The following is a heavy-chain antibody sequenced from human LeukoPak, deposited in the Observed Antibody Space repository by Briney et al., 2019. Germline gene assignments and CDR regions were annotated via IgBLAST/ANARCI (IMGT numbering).Heavy chain of an antibody. CDR3: VRHDGRGGATMGAFDS. CDR2: VYYGRTT. Sequence: SETLSLTCTVSAGSFISSSHHWGWIRQSPGKGLEWIGTVYYGRTTYYNPSLDGRVTISLDTSANHFSLQLNSVTAADTAVYYCVRHDGRGGATMGAFDSWGQGSLVTVSS. CDR1: AGSFISSSHH. D-gene: IGHD5-12*01. J-gene: IGHJ5*01. V-gene: IGHV4-39*01.